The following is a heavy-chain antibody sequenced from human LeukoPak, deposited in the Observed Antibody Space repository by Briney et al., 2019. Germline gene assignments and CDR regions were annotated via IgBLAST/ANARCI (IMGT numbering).Heavy chain of an antibody. CDR1: GSTFNRFA. CDR3: ASAGGDSRSPLPFYY. V-gene: IGHV3-30*03. D-gene: IGHD3-22*01. Sequence: GRSLRLSCAASGSTFNRFAMHWVRQAPGKGLEWVAVISYDGSDKYYADSVKGRFTISRDNSKNTLYLQMNSLRVEDTAVFYCASAGGDSRSPLPFYYWGQGTLVTVSS. CDR2: ISYDGSDK. J-gene: IGHJ4*02.